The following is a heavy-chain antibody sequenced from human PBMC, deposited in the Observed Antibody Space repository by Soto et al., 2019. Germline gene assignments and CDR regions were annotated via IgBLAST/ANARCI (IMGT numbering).Heavy chain of an antibody. J-gene: IGHJ6*02. Sequence: QVQLLQSGAEVKKPGASVKVSCKASGYKFTTYGITWVRQAPGQGLGWLGGISTYNGNTDYAQNLQDRVTMTTETSTSTAYLEVRSLTSDDTAMYFCARGLGTNGLDVWGQGTTVTVSS. CDR3: ARGLGTNGLDV. CDR1: GYKFTTYG. V-gene: IGHV1-18*04. CDR2: ISTYNGNT. D-gene: IGHD7-27*01.